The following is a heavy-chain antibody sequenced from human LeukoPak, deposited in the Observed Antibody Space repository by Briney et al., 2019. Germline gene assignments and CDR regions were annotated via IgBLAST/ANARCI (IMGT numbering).Heavy chain of an antibody. V-gene: IGHV4-59*01. CDR1: GGSISSYY. J-gene: IGHJ4*02. D-gene: IGHD2-2*01. CDR3: ARLVIVPAAYYFDY. CDR2: IYYSGST. Sequence: PSETLSLTCTVSGGSISSYYWSWIRQPPGKGLDWIGYIYYSGSTNYNPSLKSRVTISVDTSKNQFSLKLSSVTAADTAVYYCARLVIVPAAYYFDYWGQGTLVTVSS.